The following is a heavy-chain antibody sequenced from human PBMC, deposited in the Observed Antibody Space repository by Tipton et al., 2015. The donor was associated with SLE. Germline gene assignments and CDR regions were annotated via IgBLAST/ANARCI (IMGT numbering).Heavy chain of an antibody. Sequence: SLRLSCAASGFTFSSYAMSWVRQAPGKGLEWVSSIYSGGSTYYADSVKGQFTISRDNSKNTLFLQMNSLRAEDTAVYYCAKGVAVAGFFDYWGQGTQVTVSS. CDR1: GFTFSSYA. D-gene: IGHD6-19*01. CDR3: AKGVAVAGFFDY. J-gene: IGHJ4*02. CDR2: IYSGGST. V-gene: IGHV3-23*03.